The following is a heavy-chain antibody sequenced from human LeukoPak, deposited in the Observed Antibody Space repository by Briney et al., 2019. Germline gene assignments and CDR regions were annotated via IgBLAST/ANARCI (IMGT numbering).Heavy chain of an antibody. CDR2: IYYSGST. J-gene: IGHJ4*02. CDR1: GGSISSYY. D-gene: IGHD3-22*01. Sequence: SETLSLTCTVSGGSISSYYWSWIRQPPGKGLEWIGYIYYSGSTNYNPSLKSRVTISVDTSKNQFSLKLSSVTAADTAVYYCARGAHYDTTYFDYWGQGTLVTVSS. V-gene: IGHV4-59*01. CDR3: ARGAHYDTTYFDY.